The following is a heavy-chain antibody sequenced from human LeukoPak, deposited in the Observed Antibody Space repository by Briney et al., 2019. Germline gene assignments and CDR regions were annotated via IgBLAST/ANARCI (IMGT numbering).Heavy chain of an antibody. CDR3: AKTPPVSPYYFDY. J-gene: IGHJ4*02. CDR1: GYTFTGYY. D-gene: IGHD3-16*01. CDR2: INPNSGGT. V-gene: IGHV1-2*02. Sequence: EASVKVSCKASGYTFTGYYMHWVRQAPGQGLEWMGWINPNSGGTNYAQKFQGSVTMTRDTSINTAYMELSRLRSDDTAVYYCAKTPPVSPYYFDYWGQGTLVTVSS.